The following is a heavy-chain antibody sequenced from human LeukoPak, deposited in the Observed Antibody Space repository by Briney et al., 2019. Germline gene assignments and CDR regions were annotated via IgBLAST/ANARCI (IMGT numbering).Heavy chain of an antibody. V-gene: IGHV5-51*01. Sequence: GESLKISCKGSGYSFTSYWIGWVRQMPGKGLEWMGIIYPGDSDTRYSPSFQGQVTISADKSISTAYLQWSSRKASDTAMYYCARIQDIVVVPAALARPGYFDYWGQGTLVTVSS. J-gene: IGHJ4*02. CDR1: GYSFTSYW. D-gene: IGHD2-2*01. CDR3: ARIQDIVVVPAALARPGYFDY. CDR2: IYPGDSDT.